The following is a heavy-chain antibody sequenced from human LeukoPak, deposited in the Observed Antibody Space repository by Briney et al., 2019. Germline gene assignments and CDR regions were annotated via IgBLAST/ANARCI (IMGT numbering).Heavy chain of an antibody. J-gene: IGHJ6*03. CDR3: AKDHYHYDFWSGYYDSPYYYYYMDV. D-gene: IGHD3-3*01. V-gene: IGHV3-23*01. CDR2: LAYSGAA. CDR1: GFTLNKYP. Sequence: GGSLRLSCSVSGFTLNKYPMNWVRQAPGKGLEWISTLAYSGAAHYGDSVKGRFTISRDNSKNTLYLQMNSLRAEDTAVYYCAKDHYHYDFWSGYYDSPYYYYYMDVWGKGTTVTVSS.